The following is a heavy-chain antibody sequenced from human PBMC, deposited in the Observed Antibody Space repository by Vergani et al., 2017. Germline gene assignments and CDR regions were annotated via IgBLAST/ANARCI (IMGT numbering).Heavy chain of an antibody. Sequence: EVQLVESGGGLVQPGGSLRLSCAASGFTVSSNYMSWVRQAPGKGLEWVSLISWDGGSTYYADSVKGRFTISRDNSKNSLYLQMNSLRAEDTALYYCAKDGIAAAGTDWYFDLWGRGTLVTVSS. D-gene: IGHD6-13*01. CDR2: ISWDGGST. J-gene: IGHJ2*01. CDR1: GFTVSSNY. CDR3: AKDGIAAAGTDWYFDL. V-gene: IGHV3-43D*03.